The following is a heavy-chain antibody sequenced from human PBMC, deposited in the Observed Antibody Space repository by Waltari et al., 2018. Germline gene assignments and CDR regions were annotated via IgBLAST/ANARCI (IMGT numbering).Heavy chain of an antibody. V-gene: IGHV4-4*02. D-gene: IGHD2-2*01. CDR2: VHNSGKT. J-gene: IGHJ4*02. CDR3: AGDRAIGLFFDY. Sequence: QVQLQESGQGLVKPSGTLSLTCHVSGDSVSGNYWWSWVRQSPEKGLEWIGQVHNSGKTHEDPSIQSRVTISVDSPKNQFSLTLKSVTAADTAVYYCAGDRAIGLFFDYWGRGTLVTVSS. CDR1: GDSVSGNYW.